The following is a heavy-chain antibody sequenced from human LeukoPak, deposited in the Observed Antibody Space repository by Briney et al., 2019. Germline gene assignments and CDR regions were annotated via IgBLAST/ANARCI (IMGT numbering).Heavy chain of an antibody. J-gene: IGHJ5*02. CDR1: GFTFSSYD. Sequence: GGALRLSCAASGFTFSSYDMTWVRQAPGRGLEWVSSIRPSGDNTYYGDSVKGRFTMSRDNSKNTVYLQMNNMRVDDTSVYYCARVAGWHWFDPWGQGTLVTVSS. V-gene: IGHV3-23*01. CDR3: ARVAGWHWFDP. D-gene: IGHD6-19*01. CDR2: IRPSGDNT.